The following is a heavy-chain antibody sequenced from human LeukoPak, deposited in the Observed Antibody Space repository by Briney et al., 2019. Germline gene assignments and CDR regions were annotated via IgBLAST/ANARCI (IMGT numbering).Heavy chain of an antibody. Sequence: PGGSLRLSCAASAFTFSHYSMIWVRQAPGKGLEWVSYISSSGSTIYYADSVKGRFTISRDNAKNSLYLQMNSLRAEDTAVYYCARDLNWNPLDYWGQGTLVTVSS. CDR3: ARDLNWNPLDY. D-gene: IGHD1-1*01. CDR2: ISSSGSTI. V-gene: IGHV3-48*04. J-gene: IGHJ4*02. CDR1: AFTFSHYS.